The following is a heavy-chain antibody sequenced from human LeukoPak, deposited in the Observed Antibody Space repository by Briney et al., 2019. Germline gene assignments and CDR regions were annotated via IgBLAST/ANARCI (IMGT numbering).Heavy chain of an antibody. D-gene: IGHD3-10*01. J-gene: IGHJ5*02. Sequence: GGSLRLSCAASGFTVSSNYMSWVRQAPGKGLEWVSVIYSGGSTYYADSVKSRFTISRDNSKNTLYLQMNSLRAEDTAVYYCARVKGYYGSGSYPGNHFDPWGQGTLVTVSS. CDR1: GFTVSSNY. V-gene: IGHV3-53*01. CDR2: IYSGGST. CDR3: ARVKGYYGSGSYPGNHFDP.